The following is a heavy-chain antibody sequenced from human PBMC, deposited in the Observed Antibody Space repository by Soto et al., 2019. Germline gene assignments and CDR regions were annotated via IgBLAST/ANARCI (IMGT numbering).Heavy chain of an antibody. V-gene: IGHV4-59*01. Sequence: SETLSLTCTVSGGSISSYYWSWIRQPPGKGLEWIGYIYYSGSTNYNPSLKSRVTISVDTSNNQFSLKLSSVTAADTAVYYCARDNNRDAFDIWGQGTMVTVSS. CDR2: IYYSGST. D-gene: IGHD1-20*01. CDR3: ARDNNRDAFDI. J-gene: IGHJ3*02. CDR1: GGSISSYY.